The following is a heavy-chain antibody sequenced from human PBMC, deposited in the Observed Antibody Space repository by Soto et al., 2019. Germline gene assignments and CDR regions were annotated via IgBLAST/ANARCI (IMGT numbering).Heavy chain of an antibody. CDR3: ARGGASRGAFDL. V-gene: IGHV1-8*01. CDR1: GYSFSSYD. Sequence: QVQLVQSGAEVRKPGASVKVSCKASGYSFSSYDINWVRQAAGQGLEWMGWMNPSSGNKAYAQKFQGRVAMTRNTSISTAYMELTSLTSEDTADYYCARGGASRGAFDLWGQGTVVTVTS. CDR2: MNPSSGNK. D-gene: IGHD3-10*01. J-gene: IGHJ3*01.